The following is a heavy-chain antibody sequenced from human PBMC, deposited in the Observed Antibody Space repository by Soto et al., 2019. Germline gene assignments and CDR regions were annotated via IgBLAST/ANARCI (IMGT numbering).Heavy chain of an antibody. CDR3: ARDQNHLYYYDSSGYFDY. D-gene: IGHD3-22*01. J-gene: IGHJ4*02. CDR1: GYTFTGYY. Sequence: ASVKVSCKASGYTFTGYYMHWVRQAPGQGLEWMGWINPNSGGTNYAQKFQGWVTMTRDTSISTAYMELSRLRSDDTAVYYCARDQNHLYYYDSSGYFDYWGQGTLVTVSS. CDR2: INPNSGGT. V-gene: IGHV1-2*04.